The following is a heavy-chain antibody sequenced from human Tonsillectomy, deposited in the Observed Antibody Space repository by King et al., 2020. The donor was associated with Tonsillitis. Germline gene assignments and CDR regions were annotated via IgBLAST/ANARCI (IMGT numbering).Heavy chain of an antibody. Sequence: HVQLVESGGGVVQPGRSLRLSCAASGFTFSSYGMHWVRQAPGKGLEWVAVIWDDGSNKYYADSVKGRFTISRDNSKNTLYLQMNSLRAEDTAVYYCVRDSVELRTFDYWGQGTLVTVSS. J-gene: IGHJ4*02. V-gene: IGHV3-33*08. D-gene: IGHD1-7*01. CDR3: VRDSVELRTFDY. CDR1: GFTFSSYG. CDR2: IWDDGSNK.